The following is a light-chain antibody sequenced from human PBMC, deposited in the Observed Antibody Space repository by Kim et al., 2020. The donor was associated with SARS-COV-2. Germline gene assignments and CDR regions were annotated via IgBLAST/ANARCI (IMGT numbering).Light chain of an antibody. J-gene: IGKJ1*01. CDR1: ESVSSNN. Sequence: ETVLTQSPGTLSLSPEERATLSCRASESVSSNNLAWYQQKPGQAPRLLIYGASSRATGIPERFSGSGSGTDFTLTISRLEPEDFAVFYCQQYGRSWTFGQGTKVDIK. CDR2: GAS. V-gene: IGKV3-20*01. CDR3: QQYGRSWT.